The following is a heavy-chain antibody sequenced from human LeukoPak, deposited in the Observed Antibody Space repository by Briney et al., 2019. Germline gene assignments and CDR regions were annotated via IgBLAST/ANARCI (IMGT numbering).Heavy chain of an antibody. CDR1: GGSTSSGSFY. V-gene: IGHV4-39*07. Sequence: SETLSLTCTVSGGSTSSGSFYWGWIRQPPGKGLEWIGSVYYSGSTYYNPSLKSRVTISVDTSKNQFSLKLSSVTAADTAVYYCARVAVAAAETWDYYYMDVWGKGTTVTVSS. D-gene: IGHD6-13*01. J-gene: IGHJ6*03. CDR3: ARVAVAAAETWDYYYMDV. CDR2: VYYSGST.